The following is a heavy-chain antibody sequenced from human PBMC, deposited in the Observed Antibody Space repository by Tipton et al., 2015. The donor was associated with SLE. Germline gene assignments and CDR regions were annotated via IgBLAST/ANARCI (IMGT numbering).Heavy chain of an antibody. J-gene: IGHJ4*02. CDR2: IYYSGIT. V-gene: IGHV4-59*12. CDR3: ARDGRITAAIDY. Sequence: TLSLTCTVSGGSISSYYWSWIRQPPGKGLEWIGYIYYSGITYYNPSLKSRVTISVDTSKNQFSLKLSSVTAADTAVYYCARDGRITAAIDYWGQGTLVTVSS. CDR1: GGSISSYY. D-gene: IGHD6-13*01.